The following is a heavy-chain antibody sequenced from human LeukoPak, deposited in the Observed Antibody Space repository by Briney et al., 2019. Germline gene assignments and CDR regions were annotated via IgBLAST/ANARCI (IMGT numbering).Heavy chain of an antibody. V-gene: IGHV3-23*01. CDR3: AKAGAYYYDSSGPTTPYYFDY. D-gene: IGHD3-22*01. Sequence: GGSLRLSCAASRFTFSSYGMHWVRQAPGKGLEWVSAISGSGGSTYYADSVKGRFTISRDNSKNTLYLQMNSLRAEDTAVYYCAKAGAYYYDSSGPTTPYYFDYWGQGTLVTVSS. CDR2: ISGSGGST. CDR1: RFTFSSYG. J-gene: IGHJ4*02.